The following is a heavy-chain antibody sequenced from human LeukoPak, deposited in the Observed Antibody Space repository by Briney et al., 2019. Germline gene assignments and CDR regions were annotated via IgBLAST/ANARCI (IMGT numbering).Heavy chain of an antibody. CDR3: ARVRVGGTFYYFDY. D-gene: IGHD2/OR15-2a*01. CDR2: IYYSGNT. V-gene: IGHV4-61*08. J-gene: IGHJ4*02. Sequence: TLSLTCAVSGGSIISGGYSWSWIRQPPGKGLEWIGYIYYSGNTNYNPSLDSRATLSVDTSKNQFSLRLTSVTAADTAVYYCARVRVGGTFYYFDYWGQGTLVTVSS. CDR1: GGSIISGGYS.